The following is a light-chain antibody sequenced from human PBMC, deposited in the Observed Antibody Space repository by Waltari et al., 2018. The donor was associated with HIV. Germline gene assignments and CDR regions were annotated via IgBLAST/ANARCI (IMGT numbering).Light chain of an antibody. Sequence: QSALTQPRSVSGSPGQSVTISCTGTSSDVGASNFVSWYQQYPGKAPKLLIYDVKKRPAGVPDRFDGSNADNTASLTISGLQAEDGADYYCCSYAGNYVFDFGGGTKLTVL. CDR1: SSDVGASNF. J-gene: IGLJ2*01. V-gene: IGLV2-11*01. CDR2: DVK. CDR3: CSYAGNYVFD.